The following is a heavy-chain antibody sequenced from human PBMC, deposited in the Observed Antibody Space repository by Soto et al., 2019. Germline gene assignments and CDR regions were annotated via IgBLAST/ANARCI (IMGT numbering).Heavy chain of an antibody. V-gene: IGHV4-59*01. J-gene: IGHJ6*02. Sequence: SETLSLTCTVSGGSISSYYWSWIRQPPGKGLEWIGYIYYSGSTNYNPSLKSRVTISVDTSKNQFSLKLSSVTAADTAVYYCARGLEDFWSGYYRYYGMDVWGQGTRATVSS. CDR1: GGSISSYY. CDR3: ARGLEDFWSGYYRYYGMDV. CDR2: IYYSGST. D-gene: IGHD3-3*01.